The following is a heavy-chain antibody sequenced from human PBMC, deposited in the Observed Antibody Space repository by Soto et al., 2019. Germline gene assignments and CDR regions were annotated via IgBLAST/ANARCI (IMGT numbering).Heavy chain of an antibody. Sequence: QVQLVQSGAEVTEPGASVKLSCQASGYTFMNYAISWVRQAPGQGLEWMGWISPSTGNTDQAQNFQGRVTMTLDTSTNTANMELRTLRSDDSAFYYCARCYCSVGSCYTCWHFDLWGRGTLVTVSS. J-gene: IGHJ2*01. CDR1: GYTFMNYA. V-gene: IGHV1-18*01. CDR2: ISPSTGNT. D-gene: IGHD2-15*01. CDR3: ARCYCSVGSCYTCWHFDL.